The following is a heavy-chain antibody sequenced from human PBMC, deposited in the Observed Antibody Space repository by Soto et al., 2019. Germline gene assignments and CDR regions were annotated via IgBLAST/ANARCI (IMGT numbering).Heavy chain of an antibody. V-gene: IGHV4-34*01. CDR1: GGSFSGYY. D-gene: IGHD2-2*01. CDR3: ARVGVGSCSSTGCRKTNDY. CDR2: INHSGST. J-gene: IGHJ4*02. Sequence: HVQLQQWGAGLLKPSETLSLTCAVYGGSFSGYYWSWIRPPQGTGLECVGEINHSGSTNYNPSLKIRVTISVDTSKNQFSLKLSSVPAADTAVYYCARVGVGSCSSTGCRKTNDYWGQGTVVTVSS.